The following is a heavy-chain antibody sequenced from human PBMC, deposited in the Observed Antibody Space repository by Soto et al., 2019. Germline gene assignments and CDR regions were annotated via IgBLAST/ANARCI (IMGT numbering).Heavy chain of an antibody. Sequence: QVQLVESGGGVVPPGRSLILSCAASGFTLSSYGIHWVRQDPGKGLEWVAVISYDGSNRYYADSVKGRITISRDNSKNTLYQQMNSLRAEDTAVYYCAKCCYYDSSGSLGWLDYWGQGTLVTVSS. CDR3: AKCCYYDSSGSLGWLDY. CDR1: GFTLSSYG. CDR2: ISYDGSNR. V-gene: IGHV3-30*18. J-gene: IGHJ4*02. D-gene: IGHD3-22*01.